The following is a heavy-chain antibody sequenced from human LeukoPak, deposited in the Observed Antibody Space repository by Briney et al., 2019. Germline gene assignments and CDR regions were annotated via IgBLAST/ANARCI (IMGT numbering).Heavy chain of an antibody. CDR3: ARNRPAGYDYDYGSELQH. D-gene: IGHD4/OR15-4a*01. V-gene: IGHV3-23*01. Sequence: PGGSLRLSCAASGFSFSNYGMNWVRQAPGKGLEWVSGISRSGDSTYYAASVKGRFTISRDNSENTLFLQMNSLRADDTAVYFCARNRPAGYDYDYGSELQHWGQGTLVTVSS. J-gene: IGHJ1*01. CDR1: GFSFSNYG. CDR2: ISRSGDST.